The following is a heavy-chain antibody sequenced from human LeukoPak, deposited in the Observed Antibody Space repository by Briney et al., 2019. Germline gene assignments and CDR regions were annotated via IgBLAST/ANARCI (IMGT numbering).Heavy chain of an antibody. Sequence: PGGSLRLSCAASGFSFGDYVMHWVRQAPGKRLEWVSLITGDRGTAYYADSVRGRFTISRDDTKNSLYLQMDSLRAEDTAVYYCARLKGESSLFDYWGQGILVTVSS. D-gene: IGHD1-26*01. J-gene: IGHJ4*02. V-gene: IGHV3-43*02. CDR3: ARLKGESSLFDY. CDR1: GFSFGDYV. CDR2: ITGDRGTA.